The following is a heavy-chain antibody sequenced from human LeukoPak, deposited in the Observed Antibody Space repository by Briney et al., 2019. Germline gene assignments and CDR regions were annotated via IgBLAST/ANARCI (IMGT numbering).Heavy chain of an antibody. J-gene: IGHJ4*02. V-gene: IGHV4-59*11. CDR2: ISDSGST. CDR3: ARGYDSRAYYPFNY. D-gene: IGHD3-22*01. Sequence: NPSETLSLTCVVSGGSLSTHHWSWIRQSPGRGLEWIGYISDSGSTNYNPSLKSRVTISVDTSKNQFSLMLSSVTAADTAVYYCARGYDSRAYYPFNYWGQGTLVTVSS. CDR1: GGSLSTHH.